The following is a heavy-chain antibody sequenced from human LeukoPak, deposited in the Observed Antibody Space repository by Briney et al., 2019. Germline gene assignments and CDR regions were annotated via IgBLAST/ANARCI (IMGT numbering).Heavy chain of an antibody. J-gene: IGHJ4*02. Sequence: GASVKVSCKASGYTFTGYYMHWVRQAPGQGLEWMGWINPNSGGTNYAQKFQGRVTMTRDTSISTAYMELSRLRSDDTAVYYCARDGERDYRPLYDWGQGTLVTVSS. V-gene: IGHV1-2*02. CDR3: ARDGERDYRPLYD. CDR2: INPNSGGT. D-gene: IGHD4-11*01. CDR1: GYTFTGYY.